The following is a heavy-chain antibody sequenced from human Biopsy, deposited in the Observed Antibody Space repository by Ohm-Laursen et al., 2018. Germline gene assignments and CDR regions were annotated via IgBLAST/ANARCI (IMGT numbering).Heavy chain of an antibody. J-gene: IGHJ4*02. V-gene: IGHV3-23*01. CDR3: AKDQGYYYDRSVYYYFDY. CDR2: ITSSGDTT. CDR1: GFTFSSYA. D-gene: IGHD3-22*01. Sequence: GFLRLSCSASGFTFSSYAMSWVRQAPGKGLEWVSAITSSGDTTYYSDSVKGRFTISRDSSKNTLHLQMNSLRAEDTAVYYCAKDQGYYYDRSVYYYFDYWGQGTLVTVSS.